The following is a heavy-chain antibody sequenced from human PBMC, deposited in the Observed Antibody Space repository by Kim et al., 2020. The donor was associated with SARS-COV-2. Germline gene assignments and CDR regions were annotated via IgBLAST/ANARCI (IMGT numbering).Heavy chain of an antibody. Sequence: ADSVKGRLTITRDNAKNSLYLQMNSLRGEDTALYYCAKGPTGRYYYMDVWGKGTTVIVSS. CDR3: AKGPTGRYYYMDV. D-gene: IGHD1-26*01. J-gene: IGHJ6*03. V-gene: IGHV3-9*01.